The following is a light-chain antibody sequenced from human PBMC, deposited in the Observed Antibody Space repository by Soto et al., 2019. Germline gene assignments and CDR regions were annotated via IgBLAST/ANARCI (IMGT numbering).Light chain of an antibody. Sequence: DIQMTQSPSSVSASVGDRVTITCRASQGISNCLAWYQQKPGKAPQLLIYSASTIQSGVPSRFSGSGSGTHFTLTISSLQPEDFATYYCQQCNSFPITFGQGTRLEIK. CDR2: SAS. CDR3: QQCNSFPIT. CDR1: QGISNC. V-gene: IGKV1-12*01. J-gene: IGKJ5*01.